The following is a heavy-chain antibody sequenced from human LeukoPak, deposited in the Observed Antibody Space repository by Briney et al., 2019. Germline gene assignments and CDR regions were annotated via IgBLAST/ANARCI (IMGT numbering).Heavy chain of an antibody. V-gene: IGHV4-34*01. Sequence: PSETLSLTCAVYGGSFSGYYWSWIRQPPGKGLEWIGEINHSGSTNYNPSLKSRVTISVDTSKNQFSLKLSSVTAADTAVYYCARVARFNPYTRVTVRGMVFDYWGQGTLVTVSS. CDR2: INHSGST. J-gene: IGHJ4*02. D-gene: IGHD2-8*01. CDR1: GGSFSGYY. CDR3: ARVARFNPYTRVTVRGMVFDY.